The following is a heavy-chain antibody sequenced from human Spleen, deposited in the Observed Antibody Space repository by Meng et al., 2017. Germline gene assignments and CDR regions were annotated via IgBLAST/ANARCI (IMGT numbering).Heavy chain of an antibody. J-gene: IGHJ4*02. D-gene: IGHD6-25*01. CDR2: INPKSGDT. CDR3: ARDEDISAAGKLFGDY. CDR1: GYTFPDYW. V-gene: IGHV1-2*06. Sequence: QGHAVQSGAEVKKPGDSVQVSCNASGYTFPDYWLHWVRRAPGQGLEWMGRINPKSGDTHYAQRFQARVTMTGDTSISTAYMELSGLRSDDTAMYYCARDEDISAAGKLFGDYWGQGTLVTVSS.